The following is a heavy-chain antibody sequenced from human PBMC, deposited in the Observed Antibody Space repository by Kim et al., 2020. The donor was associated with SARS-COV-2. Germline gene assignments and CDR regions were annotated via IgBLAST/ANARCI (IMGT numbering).Heavy chain of an antibody. CDR1: GYTFRDYG. CDR2: INWNAGSK. Sequence: GGSLILSCEASGYTFRDYGMGWVRQAPGKGLEWVSGINWNAGSKGYADSVKGRFTISRDNAENSLYLQMNSLRAEDTALYYCARELKVYDSSGYVYWGQGTLVTVSS. CDR3: ARELKVYDSSGYVY. V-gene: IGHV3-20*04. J-gene: IGHJ4*02. D-gene: IGHD3-22*01.